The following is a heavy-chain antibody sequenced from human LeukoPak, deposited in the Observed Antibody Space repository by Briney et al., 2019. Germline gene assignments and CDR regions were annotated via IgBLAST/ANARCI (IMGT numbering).Heavy chain of an antibody. V-gene: IGHV3-64D*06. CDR2: ISSNGGST. D-gene: IGHD7-27*01. J-gene: IGHJ4*02. Sequence: GGSLRLSCSASGFIFSSYGIHWVRQAPGKGLEYVSAISSNGGSTHYADSVKGRFTISRDNSKNTVYLQMSSLRPEDTAVYYCVKEGQNWGEFDYWGQGTLVTVSS. CDR1: GFIFSSYG. CDR3: VKEGQNWGEFDY.